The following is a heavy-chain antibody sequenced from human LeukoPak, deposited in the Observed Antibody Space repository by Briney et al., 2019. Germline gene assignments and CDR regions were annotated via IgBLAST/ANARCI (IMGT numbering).Heavy chain of an antibody. CDR2: ISSSSSYI. CDR3: ARRAVAAPPYYFDY. V-gene: IGHV3-21*01. Sequence: PGGSLRLSCAASGFTFSSYSMNWVRQAPGKGLEWVSSISSSSSYIYYADSVKGRFTISRDNAKNSLYLQMNSLRAEDTAVYYCARRAVAAPPYYFDYWGQGTLVTVSS. CDR1: GFTFSSYS. D-gene: IGHD6-19*01. J-gene: IGHJ4*02.